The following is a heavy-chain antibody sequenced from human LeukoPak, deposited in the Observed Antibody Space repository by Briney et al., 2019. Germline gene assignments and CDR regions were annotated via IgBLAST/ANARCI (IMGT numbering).Heavy chain of an antibody. D-gene: IGHD3-9*01. Sequence: GGSLRLSCVASGFTFSSYSMNWVRQAPGKGLEWVSSISSSSSYIYYADSVKGRFTISRDNAKNSLYLQMNSLRAEDTAVYYCXXXXGYDILTGYYPYEFDYWGQGTLVTVSS. J-gene: IGHJ4*02. CDR1: GFTFSSYS. CDR3: XXXXGYDILTGYYPYEFDY. CDR2: ISSSSSYI. V-gene: IGHV3-21*01.